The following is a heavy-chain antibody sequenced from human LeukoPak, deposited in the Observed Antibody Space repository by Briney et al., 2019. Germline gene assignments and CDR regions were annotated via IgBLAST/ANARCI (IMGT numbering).Heavy chain of an antibody. Sequence: PGGSLRLSCAASGFTISSNYMSWVRQAPGKGLEWVSVIYSGGSTYYADSVKGRFTISRDNSKNTLYLQMNSLRAEDTAVYYCAREDEDTVDGWGQGTLVTVSS. D-gene: IGHD6-19*01. CDR2: IYSGGST. J-gene: IGHJ4*02. CDR1: GFTISSNY. V-gene: IGHV3-53*01. CDR3: AREDEDTVDG.